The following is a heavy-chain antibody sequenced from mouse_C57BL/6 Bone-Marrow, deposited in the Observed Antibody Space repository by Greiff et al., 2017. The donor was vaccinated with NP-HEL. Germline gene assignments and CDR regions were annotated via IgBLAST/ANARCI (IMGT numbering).Heavy chain of an antibody. CDR3: ARHGDYFGSSYGYFDV. Sequence: QVQLQQSGAELVKPGASVKLSCKASGYTFTEYTIHWVKQRSGQGLEWIGWFYPGSGSIKYNEKFKDKATLTADQSSSTVYMDLSRLTSEDAAVYFCARHGDYFGSSYGYFDVWGTGTTVTGSS. CDR1: GYTFTEYT. V-gene: IGHV1-62-2*01. J-gene: IGHJ1*03. CDR2: FYPGSGSI. D-gene: IGHD1-1*01.